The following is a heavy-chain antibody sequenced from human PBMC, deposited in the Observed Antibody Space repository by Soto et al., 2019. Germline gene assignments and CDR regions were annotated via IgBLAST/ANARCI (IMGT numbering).Heavy chain of an antibody. CDR2: INYSGST. V-gene: IGHV4-31*03. CDR1: GGSINSGGYY. J-gene: IGHJ6*02. Sequence: PSETLSLTCTVSGGSINSGGYYWSWIRQHPGKGLEWIGYINYSGSTNYNPSLKSRVIISRDTSKNQLSLNLSSVTAADTAIYYCARNYYNSKVWGQGKTVTVSS. D-gene: IGHD3-22*01. CDR3: ARNYYNSKV.